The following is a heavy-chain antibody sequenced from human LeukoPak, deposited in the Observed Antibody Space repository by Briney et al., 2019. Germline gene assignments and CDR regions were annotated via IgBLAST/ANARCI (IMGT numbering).Heavy chain of an antibody. Sequence: ASVKVSCKASGYTFTSYGISWVRQAPGQGLEWMGWISAYNGNTNYAQKLQGRVTMTTDTSTSTAYMELRSLRSDDTAVYYCARSGSKRSGWYPTYYYYGMDVWGQGTTVTASS. V-gene: IGHV1-18*01. J-gene: IGHJ6*02. CDR3: ARSGSKRSGWYPTYYYYGMDV. CDR2: ISAYNGNT. CDR1: GYTFTSYG. D-gene: IGHD6-19*01.